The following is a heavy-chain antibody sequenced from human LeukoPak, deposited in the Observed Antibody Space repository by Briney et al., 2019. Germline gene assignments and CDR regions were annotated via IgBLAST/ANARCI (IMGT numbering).Heavy chain of an antibody. Sequence: SVKVSCKASGGTFSSYAISWVRQAPGQGLEWMGRIIPIFGTANYAQKFQGRVTITTDESTSTAYLALSSLRSEDTAVYYCARDREGYCSSTGCYWFDPWGQGTLVTVSS. V-gene: IGHV1-69*05. D-gene: IGHD2-2*01. CDR2: IIPIFGTA. CDR3: ARDREGYCSSTGCYWFDP. CDR1: GGTFSSYA. J-gene: IGHJ5*02.